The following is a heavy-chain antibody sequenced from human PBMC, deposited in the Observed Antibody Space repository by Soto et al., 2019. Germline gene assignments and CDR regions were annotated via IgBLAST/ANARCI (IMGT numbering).Heavy chain of an antibody. CDR3: AREGSSSSRYFQH. CDR1: GYTFTDYN. D-gene: IGHD6-6*01. Sequence: GASVKVSCKASGYTFTDYNMHWVRQAPGQGLEWMGWIDPNSGGTSYAQKFQGRVTMTRDTPITTAYMELSRLTSDDTAVYYCAREGSSSSRYFQHWGQGTMVTVYS. J-gene: IGHJ1*01. CDR2: IDPNSGGT. V-gene: IGHV1-2*02.